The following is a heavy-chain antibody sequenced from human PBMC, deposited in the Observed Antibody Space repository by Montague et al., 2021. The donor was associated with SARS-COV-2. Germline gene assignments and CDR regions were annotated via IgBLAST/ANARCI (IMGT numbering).Heavy chain of an antibody. J-gene: IGHJ4*02. D-gene: IGHD3-22*01. Sequence: LSLTCIVSGGSISSYYWSWIRQPPGKGLEWIGYIYYSGSTNYNPSLKSRVTISVDTSKNQFSLKLSSVTAADTAVYYCARVGVITTWFYFDYWSQGTLVTVSS. CDR3: ARVGVITTWFYFDY. CDR2: IYYSGST. CDR1: GGSISSYY. V-gene: IGHV4-59*01.